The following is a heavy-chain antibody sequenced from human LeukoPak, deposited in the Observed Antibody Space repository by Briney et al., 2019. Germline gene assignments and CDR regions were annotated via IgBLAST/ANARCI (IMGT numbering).Heavy chain of an antibody. J-gene: IGHJ4*02. CDR1: GGSINSYY. V-gene: IGHV4-4*07. D-gene: IGHD2-15*01. CDR2: IYTSGGT. CDR3: AREQVDCSGGSCSSSFHY. Sequence: SETLSLTCAVSGGSINSYYWSWIRQPAGKGLEWIGRIYTSGGTNYNPSLKSRVTMSVDTSKNQFSLKLNSVTAADTAVYCCAREQVDCSGGSCSSSFHYWGQGTLVTVSS.